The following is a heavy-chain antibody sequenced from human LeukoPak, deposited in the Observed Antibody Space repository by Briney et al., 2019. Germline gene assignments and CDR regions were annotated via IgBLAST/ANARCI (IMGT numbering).Heavy chain of an antibody. V-gene: IGHV3-7*01. D-gene: IGHD1-1*01. CDR2: IRQDGSQK. CDR1: GFTFSSPW. Sequence: HPGGSLRLSCTTSGFTFSSPWMSWVRQAPGRGLDWVASIRQDGSQKYYVDSVKGRFTISRDNAENSLYLQMNSLRAEDTAVYYCARLFRDVTTFDYWGQGTLVTVSS. J-gene: IGHJ4*02. CDR3: ARLFRDVTTFDY.